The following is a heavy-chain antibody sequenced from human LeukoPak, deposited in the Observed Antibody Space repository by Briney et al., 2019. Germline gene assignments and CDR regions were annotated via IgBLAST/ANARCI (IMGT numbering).Heavy chain of an antibody. J-gene: IGHJ4*02. D-gene: IGHD6-13*01. CDR3: ARRYSSSWYTLFDY. V-gene: IGHV4-34*01. CDR1: GGSFSGYY. Sequence: SETLSLTCAVYGGSFSGYYWSWIRQPPGKGLEWIGEIKHSGSTNYNPSLKSRVTISVDTSKNQFSLKLSSVTAADTAVYYCARRYSSSWYTLFDYWGQGTLVTVSS. CDR2: IKHSGST.